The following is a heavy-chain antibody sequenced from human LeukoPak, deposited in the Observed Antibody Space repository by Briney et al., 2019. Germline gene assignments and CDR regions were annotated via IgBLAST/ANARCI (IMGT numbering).Heavy chain of an antibody. V-gene: IGHV5-51*01. J-gene: IGHJ3*01. D-gene: IGHD3-22*01. Sequence: HGESLKISCKGSGSSFTNNWIGWVRQMPGKGLEWMGIIYPGDSDTRYSPSFQGQVTISADKSISTAYLQWSSLKASDTAMYYCARPNITSYYDSRGYDAFDVWGQGTMVIVSS. CDR1: GSSFTNNW. CDR3: ARPNITSYYDSRGYDAFDV. CDR2: IYPGDSDT.